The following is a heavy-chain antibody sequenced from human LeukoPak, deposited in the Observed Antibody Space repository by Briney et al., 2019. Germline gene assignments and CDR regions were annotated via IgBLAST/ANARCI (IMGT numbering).Heavy chain of an antibody. J-gene: IGHJ5*02. CDR2: ISSSGGST. CDR1: GFTFSSYA. V-gene: IGHV3-23*01. Sequence: AGSLTLSGAASGFTFSSYAMSWLRQAPGKGLEWVLAISSSGGSTYYADSVKGRFTISRDNSKNTLYLQMTSLRAEDTAVYYCAKDCREGGNWFDPWGQGTLVTVSS. CDR3: AKDCREGGNWFDP.